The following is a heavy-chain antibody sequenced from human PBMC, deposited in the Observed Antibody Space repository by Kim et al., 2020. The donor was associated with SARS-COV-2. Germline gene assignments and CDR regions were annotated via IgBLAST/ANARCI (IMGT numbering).Heavy chain of an antibody. V-gene: IGHV3-15*01. Sequence: GGSLRLSCADSGFTFSNAWMSWVRQAPGKGLEWVGRIKSKTNGGGTTDYIAPVKGRFSISRDDSKNTLYLQMNSLKSEDTAVYYCATDLLDYWGQGTLVT. CDR3: ATDLLDY. J-gene: IGHJ4*02. CDR1: GFTFSNAW. CDR2: IKSKTNGGGTT.